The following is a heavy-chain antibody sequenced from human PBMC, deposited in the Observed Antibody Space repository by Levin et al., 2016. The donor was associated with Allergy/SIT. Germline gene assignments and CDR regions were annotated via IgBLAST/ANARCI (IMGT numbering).Heavy chain of an antibody. Sequence: VRQAPGKGLEWVSTISGSGGSTYYADSVKGRFTISRDNSKNTLSLQMNSLRAEDTAVYYCAKDRGYSSGWYFDYWGQGTLVTVSS. CDR2: ISGSGGST. CDR3: AKDRGYSSGWYFDY. D-gene: IGHD6-19*01. J-gene: IGHJ4*02. V-gene: IGHV3-23*01.